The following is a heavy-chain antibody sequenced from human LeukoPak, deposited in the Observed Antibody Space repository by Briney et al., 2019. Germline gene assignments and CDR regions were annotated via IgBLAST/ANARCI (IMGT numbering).Heavy chain of an antibody. CDR2: IYYSGST. V-gene: IGHV4-31*03. CDR1: GGSISSGDYY. Sequence: PSETLSLTCTVSGGSISSGDYYWSWIRQPPGKGLEWIGYIYYSGSTYYNPSLKSRVTISVDTSKNQFSLKLSSVTAADTAVYYCASISGDYGDYGEDYWGQGTLVTVSS. D-gene: IGHD4-17*01. J-gene: IGHJ4*02. CDR3: ASISGDYGDYGEDY.